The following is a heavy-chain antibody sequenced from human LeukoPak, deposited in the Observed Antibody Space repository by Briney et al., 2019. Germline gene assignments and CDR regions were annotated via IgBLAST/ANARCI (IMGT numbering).Heavy chain of an antibody. V-gene: IGHV3-7*01. CDR1: RFTLCTFW. D-gene: IGHD3-16*02. CDR2: IKPNGSDK. CDR3: ARDGRGRYLDY. Sequence: PGGSLRLSCAASRFTLCTFWMSLVRQAPGKGLEWVANIKPNGSDKYSVDSVKGRFTISKDNGKNSLYLQMNSLRAEDTAVYYCARDGRGRYLDYWGRGTLVTVSS. J-gene: IGHJ4*02.